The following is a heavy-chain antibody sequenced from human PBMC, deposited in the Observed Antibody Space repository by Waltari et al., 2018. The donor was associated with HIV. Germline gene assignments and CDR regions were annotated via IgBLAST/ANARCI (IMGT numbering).Heavy chain of an antibody. CDR1: GYTFTGDY. CDR2: INPKSDGT. J-gene: IGHJ6*02. Sequence: QVQLVQSGAEVKKPGASVKVSCQASGYTFTGDYMHWVRQAPGQGLEWMGWINPKSDGTNYAQKFQGRVTMTRDTSTSTAYMELSRLRSDDTALYYCARDRIAVTGSYYYGMDVWGQGTTVTVSS. D-gene: IGHD6-19*01. V-gene: IGHV1-2*02. CDR3: ARDRIAVTGSYYYGMDV.